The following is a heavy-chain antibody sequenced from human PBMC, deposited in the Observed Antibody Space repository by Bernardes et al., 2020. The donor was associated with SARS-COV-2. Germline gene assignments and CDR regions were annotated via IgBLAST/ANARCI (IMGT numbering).Heavy chain of an antibody. CDR3: ATFDSSGYYYGA. D-gene: IGHD3-22*01. CDR2: IKGDGSQG. V-gene: IGHV3-7*01. J-gene: IGHJ5*02. Sequence: GGSLRLSCAASGFTFSSYWMSWVRQAPGKGLEWVANIKGDGSQGSSVDSVRGRFAIARDTSKNTLFLHMTVLSAEDTAVYYCATFDSSGYYYGAWGQGTLVTVSS. CDR1: GFTFSSYW.